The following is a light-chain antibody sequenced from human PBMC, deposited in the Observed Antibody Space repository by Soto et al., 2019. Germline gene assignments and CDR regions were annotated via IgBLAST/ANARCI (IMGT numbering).Light chain of an antibody. Sequence: QTVVTQEPSFSVSPGGTVTLTCDLSSGSVSTNDYPSWYQQTPGQAPRTLIYRTNTRSSGVPDRFSGSILGNKAALTITGAQEDDEADYYCVLYMGSVTVFGGGTKLTVL. CDR1: SGSVSTNDY. V-gene: IGLV8-61*01. J-gene: IGLJ2*01. CDR3: VLYMGSVTV. CDR2: RTN.